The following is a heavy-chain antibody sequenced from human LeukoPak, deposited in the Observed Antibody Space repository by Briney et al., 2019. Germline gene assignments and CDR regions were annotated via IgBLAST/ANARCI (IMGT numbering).Heavy chain of an antibody. Sequence: SETLSLTCAVSGGSISSTNWWSWVRQPPGKGLEWIGEIFHSGITNYSPSLKSRVTISVDTSKNQFSLKLSSVTAADTAVYYCARARKAAAYYYYYMDVWGKGTTVTVSS. CDR3: ARARKAAAYYYYYMDV. D-gene: IGHD2-2*01. CDR2: IFHSGIT. V-gene: IGHV4-4*02. J-gene: IGHJ6*03. CDR1: GGSISSTNW.